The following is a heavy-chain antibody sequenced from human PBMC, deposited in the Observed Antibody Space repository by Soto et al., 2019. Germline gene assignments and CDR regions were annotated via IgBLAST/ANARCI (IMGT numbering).Heavy chain of an antibody. J-gene: IGHJ4*02. CDR1: GGSISSGGYY. CDR3: ARGVTLVRGVIHTPYFDY. V-gene: IGHV4-31*03. Sequence: QVQLEESGPGLVKPSQTLSLTCTVSGGSISSGGYYWSWIRQHPGKGLEWIGYIYYSGSTYYNPSLKSRVTISVDTSKNQFSLKLSSVTAADTAVYYCARGVTLVRGVIHTPYFDYWGQGALVTVSS. CDR2: IYYSGST. D-gene: IGHD3-10*01.